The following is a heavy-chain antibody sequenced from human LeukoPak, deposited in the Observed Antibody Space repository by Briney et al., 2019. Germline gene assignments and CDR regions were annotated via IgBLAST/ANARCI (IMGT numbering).Heavy chain of an antibody. CDR3: ARNVLLWFGELSYYYYMDV. J-gene: IGHJ6*03. CDR1: GYIFTGYY. V-gene: IGHV1-2*02. Sequence: ASVKVSCKASGYIFTGYYIHWVRQAPGQGLEWMGWINPNSGGTNYAQKFQGRVTMTRDTSISTAYMELSRLRSDDTAVYYCARNVLLWFGELSYYYYMDVWGKGTTVTVSS. D-gene: IGHD3-10*01. CDR2: INPNSGGT.